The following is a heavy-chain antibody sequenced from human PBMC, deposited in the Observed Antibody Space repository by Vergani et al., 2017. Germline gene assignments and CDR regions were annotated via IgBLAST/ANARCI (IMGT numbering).Heavy chain of an antibody. Sequence: QVQLVESGGGVVQPGRSLRLSCAASGFTFSSYGMHWVRQAPGKGLEWVAVIWYDGSNKYYADSVKGRFTISRDNSKNTLYLQMNSLRAEDTAVYYCAKERVCSSTSCYTGYYYYGMDVWGQGTTVTVSS. V-gene: IGHV3-33*06. CDR3: AKERVCSSTSCYTGYYYYGMDV. CDR2: IWYDGSNK. J-gene: IGHJ6*02. D-gene: IGHD2-2*02. CDR1: GFTFSSYG.